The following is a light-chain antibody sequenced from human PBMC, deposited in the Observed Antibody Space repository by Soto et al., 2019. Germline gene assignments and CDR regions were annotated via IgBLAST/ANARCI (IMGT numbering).Light chain of an antibody. CDR3: QHYTLYSAP. J-gene: IGKJ1*01. CDR2: GAS. CDR1: QDISTY. V-gene: IGKV1-5*01. Sequence: RLTQSPSSLSASVGDTVTISCRASQDISTYLAWYQQKPGKAPTLLIFGASSLHNGVPPRFAGSGSGSEFTLTINRLQPDDFATYYCQHYTLYSAPFGQGTQV.